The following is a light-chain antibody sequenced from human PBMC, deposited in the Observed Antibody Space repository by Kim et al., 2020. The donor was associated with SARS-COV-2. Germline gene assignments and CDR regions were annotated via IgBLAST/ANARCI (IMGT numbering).Light chain of an antibody. CDR3: CSHAGSATYV. V-gene: IGLV2-23*02. CDR2: EVS. CDR1: STDVGSYNL. J-gene: IGLJ1*01. Sequence: QSALTQPASVSGSPGQSITISCTGTSTDVGSYNLVSWYQQHPGKAPKLMIYEVSERPSGVSNRFSGSKSGNTASLTISGLQAEDEGDYYCCSHAGSATYVFGTGTKVTVL.